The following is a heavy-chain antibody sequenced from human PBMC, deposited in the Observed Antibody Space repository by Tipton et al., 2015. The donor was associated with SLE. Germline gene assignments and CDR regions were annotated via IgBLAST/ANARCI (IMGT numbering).Heavy chain of an antibody. J-gene: IGHJ4*02. CDR1: GGSFSGYY. D-gene: IGHD3-3*01. V-gene: IGHV4-34*01. CDR3: ARGGLRFLEWSFDY. CDR2: INHSGST. Sequence: TLSLTCAVYGGSFSGYYWSWIRQPPGKGLEWIGEINHSGSTNYNPSLKSRVTISVDTSKNQFSLKLSSVTAADTAVYYCARGGLRFLEWSFDYWGRGTLVTVSS.